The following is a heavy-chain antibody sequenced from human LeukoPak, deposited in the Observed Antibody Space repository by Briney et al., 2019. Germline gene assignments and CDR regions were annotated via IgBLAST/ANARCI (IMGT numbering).Heavy chain of an antibody. CDR3: ARDPYYYGSGSPRVDTQFDY. V-gene: IGHV1-69*01. CDR1: GGTFSSYA. CDR2: IIPIFGTA. J-gene: IGHJ4*02. D-gene: IGHD3-10*01. Sequence: SVKVSCKASGGTFSSYAISWVRQAPGQGLEWMGGIIPIFGTANYAQKFQGRVTITADESTSTAYMELSSLRSDDTAVYYCARDPYYYGSGSPRVDTQFDYWGQGTLVTVSS.